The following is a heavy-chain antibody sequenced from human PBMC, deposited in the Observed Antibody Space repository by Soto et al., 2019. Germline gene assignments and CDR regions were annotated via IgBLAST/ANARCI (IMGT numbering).Heavy chain of an antibody. Sequence: PRASVKVSCKASGGTFSSYAISWVRQAPGQGLEWMGGIIPIFGTANYAQKFQGRVTITADESTSTAYMELSSLRSEDTVVYYCARQAYSGSYYPDYWGQRTLVTVS. D-gene: IGHD1-26*01. CDR1: GGTFSSYA. V-gene: IGHV1-69*13. CDR2: IIPIFGTA. J-gene: IGHJ4*02. CDR3: ARQAYSGSYYPDY.